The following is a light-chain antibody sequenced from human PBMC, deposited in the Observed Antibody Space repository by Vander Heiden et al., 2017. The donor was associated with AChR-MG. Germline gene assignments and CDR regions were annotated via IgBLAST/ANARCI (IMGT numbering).Light chain of an antibody. J-gene: IGLJ2*01. CDR2: QDS. CDR3: QAWDSSTAHVV. V-gene: IGLV3-1*01. Sequence: SSALTQPPSVSVSPGQTASIPCSGDKLGDKHAGWYHQKTGQSPVLVIYQDSKRPSGIPERFSGSNSGNTATLTISGTQAMDEADYYCQAWDSSTAHVVFGGGTKLTVL. CDR1: KLGDKH.